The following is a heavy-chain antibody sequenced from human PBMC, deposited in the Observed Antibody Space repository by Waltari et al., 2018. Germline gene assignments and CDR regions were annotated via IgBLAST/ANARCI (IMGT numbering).Heavy chain of an antibody. CDR1: GGSISSHY. CDR3: ARYCSGGSCYIDY. D-gene: IGHD2-15*01. CDR2: IYYSGST. Sequence: QVQLQESGPGLVTPSETLSLTYTVSGGSISSHYWRWIRQPPGKGLDWFWYIYYSGSTNYNPSLKSRVTISVDTSKNQFSLKLSSVTAADTAVYYCARYCSGGSCYIDYWGQGTLVTVSS. J-gene: IGHJ4*02. V-gene: IGHV4-59*11.